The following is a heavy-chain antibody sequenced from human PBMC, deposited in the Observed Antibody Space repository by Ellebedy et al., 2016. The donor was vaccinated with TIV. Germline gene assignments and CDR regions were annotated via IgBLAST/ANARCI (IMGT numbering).Heavy chain of an antibody. Sequence: GGSLRLXCAASGFTFSSYAMHWVRQAPGKGLEWVAVISYDGSNKYYADSVKGRFTISRDNSKNTLYLQMNSLRAEDTAVYYCAREKTFRSITMVRGVSLSGYGMDVWGQGTTVTVSS. D-gene: IGHD3-10*01. V-gene: IGHV3-30-3*01. CDR3: AREKTFRSITMVRGVSLSGYGMDV. CDR2: ISYDGSNK. CDR1: GFTFSSYA. J-gene: IGHJ6*02.